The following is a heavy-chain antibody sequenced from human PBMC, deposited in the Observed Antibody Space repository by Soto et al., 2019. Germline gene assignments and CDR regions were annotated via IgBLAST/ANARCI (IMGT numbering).Heavy chain of an antibody. CDR3: AGDPDSHYNDSHASSYP. Sequence: QVQLEQSGAEVKKPGSSVKVSCKASGGTFSTYTITWVRQAPGQGLEWMGRIIPIIGIINYAQKFQGRVTITADKFTGTAYMELTRLRSDDTAVYYCAGDPDSHYNDSHASSYPWGQGTLVTVSS. CDR1: GGTFSTYT. CDR2: IIPIIGII. J-gene: IGHJ5*02. V-gene: IGHV1-69*08. D-gene: IGHD3-22*01.